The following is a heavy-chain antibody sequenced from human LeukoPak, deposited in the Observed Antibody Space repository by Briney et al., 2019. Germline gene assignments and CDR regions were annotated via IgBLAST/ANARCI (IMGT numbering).Heavy chain of an antibody. V-gene: IGHV4-59*08. J-gene: IGHJ1*01. CDR3: AKVVQSTDSSRFYLPEYFQH. D-gene: IGHD3-22*01. CDR1: GGSISSYY. Sequence: PSETLSLTCTDSGGSISSYYWSRIRQPPGKGLEWIGYIYYSGSTNYNPSLKSRVTISVDTSKNQFSLKLRSVTAADTAVYYCAKVVQSTDSSRFYLPEYFQHWGQGTLVTVSS. CDR2: IYYSGST.